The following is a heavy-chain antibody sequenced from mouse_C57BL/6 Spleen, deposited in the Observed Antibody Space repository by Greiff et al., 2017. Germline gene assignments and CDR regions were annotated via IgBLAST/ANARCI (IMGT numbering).Heavy chain of an antibody. CDR3: ARSAQATHSY. CDR1: GYAFSSSW. V-gene: IGHV1-82*01. Sequence: VQLQESGPELVKPGASVKISCKASGYAFSSSWMNWVKQRPGKGLEWIGRIYPGDGDTNYNGKFKGKATLTADKSSSTAYMQLSSLTSEDSAVYFCARSAQATHSYWGQGTTLTVSS. CDR2: IYPGDGDT. J-gene: IGHJ2*01. D-gene: IGHD3-2*02.